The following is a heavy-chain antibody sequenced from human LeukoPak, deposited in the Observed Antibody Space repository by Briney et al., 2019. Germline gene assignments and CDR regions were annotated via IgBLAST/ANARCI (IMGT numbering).Heavy chain of an antibody. J-gene: IGHJ6*03. Sequence: PSETLSLTCAVYGGSFSGYYWSWIRQPPGKGLEWIGEINHSGSTNYNPSLKSRVTISVDTSKNQFSLKLSSVTAADTAVYYCARTAFGYSYGKLPYYYYMDVWGKGTTVTVSS. CDR1: GGSFSGYY. CDR2: INHSGST. CDR3: ARTAFGYSYGKLPYYYYMDV. V-gene: IGHV4-34*01. D-gene: IGHD5-18*01.